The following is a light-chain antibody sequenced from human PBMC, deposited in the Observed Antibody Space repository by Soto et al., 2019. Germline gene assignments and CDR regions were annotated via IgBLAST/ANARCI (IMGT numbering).Light chain of an antibody. J-gene: IGKJ4*01. CDR3: QQYESLPIT. Sequence: DMQLTQSPSSLSASAGDRVTIACHATHGITNLLNWYQQKPGKAPKLLINDASNLETGVPSRFSGSGSGTYFTFTISSLQPEDIATYYCQQYESLPITFGGGTKVDIK. CDR1: HGITNL. CDR2: DAS. V-gene: IGKV1-33*01.